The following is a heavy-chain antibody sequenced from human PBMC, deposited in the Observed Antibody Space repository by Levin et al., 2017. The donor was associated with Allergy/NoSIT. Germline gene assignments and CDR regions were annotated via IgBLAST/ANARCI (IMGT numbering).Heavy chain of an antibody. Sequence: HTGGSLRLSCAASGFTFSSSAMNWVRQAPGKGLEWVAAIGGTGGSTYYADSVKGRFTISRDNSKNTLSLQMNSLRAEDTALYYCAKEIAPPGLYFYGLDVWGQGTTVTVSS. J-gene: IGHJ6*02. V-gene: IGHV3-23*01. CDR2: IGGTGGST. D-gene: IGHD6-13*01. CDR1: GFTFSSSA. CDR3: AKEIAPPGLYFYGLDV.